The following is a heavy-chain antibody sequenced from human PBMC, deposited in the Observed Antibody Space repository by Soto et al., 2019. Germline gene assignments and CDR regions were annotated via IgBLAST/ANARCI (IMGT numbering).Heavy chain of an antibody. J-gene: IGHJ4*02. Sequence: PGGSLRLSCAASGFTFGGYAMRWVRQAPGKGLEWVSGISGNSGSIGYADSVKGRFTISRDNAKNSLYLQMNSLRAEDTALYYCSKDKTGTIDYFYYWGQGSLVPVSS. CDR2: ISGNSGSI. CDR3: SKDKTGTIDYFYY. CDR1: GFTFGGYA. D-gene: IGHD1-26*01. V-gene: IGHV3-9*01.